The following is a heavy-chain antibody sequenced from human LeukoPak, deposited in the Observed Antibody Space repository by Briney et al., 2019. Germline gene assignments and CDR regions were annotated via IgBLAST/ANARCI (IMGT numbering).Heavy chain of an antibody. CDR1: GFTFSSYA. J-gene: IGHJ4*02. CDR3: ARDLYYYDSSGYPDY. CDR2: ISYDGSNK. Sequence: GGSLRLSCAASGFTFSSYAMHWVRQAPGKGLEWVAVISYDGSNKYYTDSVKGRFTISRDNSKNTLYLQMNSLRAEDTAVYYCARDLYYYDSSGYPDYWGQGTLVTVSS. D-gene: IGHD3-22*01. V-gene: IGHV3-30-3*01.